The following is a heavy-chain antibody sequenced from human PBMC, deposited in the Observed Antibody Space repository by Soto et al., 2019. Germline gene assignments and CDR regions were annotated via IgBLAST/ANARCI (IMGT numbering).Heavy chain of an antibody. D-gene: IGHD6-6*01. CDR3: ARERPDGARLDP. CDR1: GGSISSGDYY. Sequence: QVQLQESGPGLVKPSQTLSLTCTVSGGSISSGDYYWSWIRQPPGKGLEWIGYIYHSGSTYYNPSLKSRVTTSVDPSKNLCSLKLSSVTAADTAVYYCARERPDGARLDPWGQGTLVTVSS. V-gene: IGHV4-30-4*01. J-gene: IGHJ5*02. CDR2: IYHSGST.